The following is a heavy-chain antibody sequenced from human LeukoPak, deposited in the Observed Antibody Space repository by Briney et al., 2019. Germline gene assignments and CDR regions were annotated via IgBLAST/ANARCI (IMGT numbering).Heavy chain of an antibody. Sequence: GGSLRLSCAASRFTFSTYIMHWVRQAPGKGLEWVAVISYDGSNKYYADSVKGRFTISRDNSKNTLYLQMNSLRAEDTAVYYCAKSGNSGSYLDAFDIWGQGTMVTVSS. CDR1: RFTFSTYI. CDR2: ISYDGSNK. D-gene: IGHD1-26*01. CDR3: AKSGNSGSYLDAFDI. J-gene: IGHJ3*02. V-gene: IGHV3-30-3*02.